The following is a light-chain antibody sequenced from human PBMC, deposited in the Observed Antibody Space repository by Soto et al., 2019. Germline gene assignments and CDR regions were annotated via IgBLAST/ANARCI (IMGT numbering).Light chain of an antibody. V-gene: IGKV3-20*01. Sequence: ALTQSPSTLTLSPGERATLSCRPSQSVTANYLAWYQQKPGQAPRLLIYAASIGATGIPDRFSGSGSGTDFTLTISRLEPEDFAVYYCLQYGIPLWTFGQGTKV. CDR3: LQYGIPLWT. CDR1: QSVTANY. CDR2: AAS. J-gene: IGKJ1*01.